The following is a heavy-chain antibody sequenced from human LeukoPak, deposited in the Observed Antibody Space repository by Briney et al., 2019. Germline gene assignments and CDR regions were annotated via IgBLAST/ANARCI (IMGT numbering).Heavy chain of an antibody. V-gene: IGHV3-74*01. CDR2: INPDGTTT. CDR3: ASEVVVITSYYYYYYGMDV. CDR1: GFTFSTYG. D-gene: IGHD3-22*01. Sequence: PGGSLRLSCAASGFTFSTYGMNWVRQAPGKGLVWVSRINPDGTTTSYADSVKGRFTISRDNAKNTLYLQMNSLRAEDTAVYYCASEVVVITSYYYYYYGMDVWGQGTTVTVSS. J-gene: IGHJ6*02.